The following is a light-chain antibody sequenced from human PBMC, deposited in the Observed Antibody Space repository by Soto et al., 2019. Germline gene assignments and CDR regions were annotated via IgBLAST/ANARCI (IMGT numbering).Light chain of an antibody. Sequence: ILLTQSPRTLSFSPGERATLSCRASQSVSSSYLAWYQQKPGQAPRLLIYDASNRATGIPARLSGSGSGTDFTLTISSLEPEDFAVYYCQQRSNFGQGTRLAIK. V-gene: IGKV3-11*01. CDR1: QSVSSSY. J-gene: IGKJ5*01. CDR3: QQRSN. CDR2: DAS.